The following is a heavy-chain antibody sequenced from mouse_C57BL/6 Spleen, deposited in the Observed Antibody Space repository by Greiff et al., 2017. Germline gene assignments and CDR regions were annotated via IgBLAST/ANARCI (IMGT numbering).Heavy chain of an antibody. J-gene: IGHJ4*01. CDR2: IHPNSGST. V-gene: IGHV1-64*01. CDR3: AREGVRAMDY. CDR1: GYTFTSYW. Sequence: VQLQQSGAELVKPGASVKLSCKASGYTFTSYWMHWVKQRPGQGLEWIGMIHPNSGSTNYNEKFKSKATLTVDKSSSTAYMQLSSLTSEDSAVYYCAREGVRAMDYWGQGTSVTVSS.